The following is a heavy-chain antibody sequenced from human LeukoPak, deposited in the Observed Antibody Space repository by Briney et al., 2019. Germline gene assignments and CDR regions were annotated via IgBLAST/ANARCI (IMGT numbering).Heavy chain of an antibody. J-gene: IGHJ4*02. CDR2: ISSSDGST. CDR3: ARDVNSGYYFDY. V-gene: IGHV3-23*01. Sequence: QSGGSLRLSCASSGFTFSSYAMNWARQAPGKGLEWVSVISSSDGSTYYVDSVKGRFTISRDNSKNTLYLQMNSLRAEDTAVYYCARDVNSGYYFDYWGQGILVTVSS. CDR1: GFTFSSYA. D-gene: IGHD5-12*01.